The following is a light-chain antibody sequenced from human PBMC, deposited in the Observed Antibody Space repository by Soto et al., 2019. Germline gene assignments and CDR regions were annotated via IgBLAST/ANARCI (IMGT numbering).Light chain of an antibody. CDR2: EVR. J-gene: IGLJ1*01. CDR3: SSFTSKSTLI. Sequence: NQPASVSGSPGQSITISCAGTMRDVGAYNLVSWYQQHPGRVPQLIIYEVRNRPSGISFRFSGSKSGNTASLTISGLQAEDQADYYRSSFTSKSTLIFGGGTKVTVL. CDR1: MRDVGAYNL. V-gene: IGLV2-14*01.